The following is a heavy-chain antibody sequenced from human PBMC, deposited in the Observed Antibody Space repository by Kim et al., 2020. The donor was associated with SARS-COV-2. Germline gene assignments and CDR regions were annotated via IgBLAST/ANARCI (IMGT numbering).Heavy chain of an antibody. CDR3: AREKKAASYYYYGMDV. CDR1: GFTFSSYS. CDR2: ISSSSSYI. V-gene: IGHV3-21*01. Sequence: GGSLRLSCAASGFTFSSYSMNWVRQAPGKGLEWVSSISSSSSYIYYADSVKGRFTISRDNAKNSLYLQMNSLRAEDTAVYYCAREKKAASYYYYGMDVWGQGTTVTVSS. J-gene: IGHJ6*02. D-gene: IGHD6-13*01.